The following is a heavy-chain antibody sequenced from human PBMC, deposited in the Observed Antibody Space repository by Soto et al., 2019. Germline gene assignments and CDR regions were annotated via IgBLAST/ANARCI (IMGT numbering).Heavy chain of an antibody. V-gene: IGHV3-30*18. CDR2: ISYDGSNK. CDR3: AKDPYNPPDY. J-gene: IGHJ4*02. CDR1: GFTFSSYG. D-gene: IGHD3-10*01. Sequence: GGSLRLSCAASGFTFSSYGMHWVRQAPGKGLEWVAVISYDGSNKYYADSVKGRFTISRDNSKNTLYLQMNSLRAEDTAVYYCAKDPYNPPDYWGQGTLVTVSS.